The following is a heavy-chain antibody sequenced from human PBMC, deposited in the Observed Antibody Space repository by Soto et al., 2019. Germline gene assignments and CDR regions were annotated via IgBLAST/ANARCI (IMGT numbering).Heavy chain of an antibody. D-gene: IGHD3-22*01. V-gene: IGHV4-4*02. J-gene: IGHJ4*02. CDR2: IYHSGST. CDR1: GGSISSSNW. Sequence: QVQLQESGPGLVKPSGTLSLTCAVSGGSISSSNWWSWVRQPPGKGLEWSGEIYHSGSTNYNPSLKSRVTIAVDKSKNQCSLKLSSVTAADTAVYYCARDYRPEYDSSGYDYWGQGTLVTVSS. CDR3: ARDYRPEYDSSGYDY.